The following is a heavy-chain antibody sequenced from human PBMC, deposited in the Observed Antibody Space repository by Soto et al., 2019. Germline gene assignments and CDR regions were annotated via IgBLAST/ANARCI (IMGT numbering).Heavy chain of an antibody. CDR2: ISGRGGNT. D-gene: IGHD3-10*01. V-gene: IGHV3-23*01. J-gene: IGHJ1*01. Sequence: EVQLLESGGGLVQPGGSLRLSCAPSGFSFSTYAMNWVRQAPGKGREWVSSISGRGGNTYVADSVKGRFTISRDNSKNTLYLQMDSLRAEDTAIYYGAKDGALLYFLDGGPFQYWGQGTLVTVSS. CDR1: GFSFSTYA. CDR3: AKDGALLYFLDGGPFQY.